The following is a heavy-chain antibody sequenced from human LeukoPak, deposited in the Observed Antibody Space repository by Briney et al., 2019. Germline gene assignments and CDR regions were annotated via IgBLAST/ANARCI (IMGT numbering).Heavy chain of an antibody. V-gene: IGHV3-23*01. Sequence: PGGSLRLSCAASGFTFSSYAMTWVRQAPGEGLEWVSAITGSGGSAYYADSVKGRFTISRDNYENKLYLQMNSLRAEDTAVYYCAKRLGSSWSTTYGLDVWGQGTTVTVSS. CDR3: AKRLGSSWSTTYGLDV. D-gene: IGHD6-13*01. CDR1: GFTFSSYA. CDR2: ITGSGGSA. J-gene: IGHJ6*02.